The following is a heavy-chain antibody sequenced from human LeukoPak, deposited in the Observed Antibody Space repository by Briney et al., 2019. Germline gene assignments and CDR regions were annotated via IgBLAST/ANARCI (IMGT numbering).Heavy chain of an antibody. CDR1: GYTVSTDD. CDR2: ISAYNGNT. CDR3: ARGKAGMDV. V-gene: IGHV1-18*01. Sequence: ASVKVSCKASGYTVSTDDFNWVRQAPGQGLEWMGWISAYNGNTNYAQKLQGRVTMTTDTSTSTAYMELRSLRSDDTAVYYCARGKAGMDVWGQGTTVTVSS. J-gene: IGHJ6*02.